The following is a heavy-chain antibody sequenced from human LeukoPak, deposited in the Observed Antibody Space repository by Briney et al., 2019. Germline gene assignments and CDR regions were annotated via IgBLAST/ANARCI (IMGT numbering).Heavy chain of an antibody. V-gene: IGHV4-4*02. CDR3: ARKTSGYPYYYYYYYMDV. Sequence: SETLSLTCAVSGGSISSSNWWSWVRQPPGKGLEWIGEIYHSGSTNYNPSLKSRVTISVDKSKNQFSLKLSSVTAADTAVYYCARKTSGYPYYYYYYYMDVWGKGTTVTVSS. CDR2: IYHSGST. J-gene: IGHJ6*03. CDR1: GGSISSSNW. D-gene: IGHD3-22*01.